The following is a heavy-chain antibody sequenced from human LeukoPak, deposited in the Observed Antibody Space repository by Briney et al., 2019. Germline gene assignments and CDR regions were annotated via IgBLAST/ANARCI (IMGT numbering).Heavy chain of an antibody. CDR2: IKQDGSEK. J-gene: IGHJ4*02. CDR1: GFTFSSYW. CDR3: ARVGSSWSFDY. Sequence: PGRSLRLSCAASGFTFSSYWMNWVRQAPGKGLEWVANIKQDGSEKYNVDSVKGRFTISRDNAKNSLYLQMNSLRAEDTAVYYCARVGSSWSFDYWGQGTPVTVSS. V-gene: IGHV3-7*01. D-gene: IGHD6-13*01.